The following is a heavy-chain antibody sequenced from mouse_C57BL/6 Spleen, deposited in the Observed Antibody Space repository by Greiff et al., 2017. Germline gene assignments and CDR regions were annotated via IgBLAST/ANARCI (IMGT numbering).Heavy chain of an antibody. V-gene: IGHV5-17*01. J-gene: IGHJ2*01. Sequence: EVMLVESGGGLVKPGGSLTLSCAASGFTFSDYGMHWVRQAPEKGLEWVAYISSGSSTIYYEDTVKGRFTISRDNAKNTLFLQMTSLRSEDTAMYYCARDYGSSLDYWGQGTTLTVSS. CDR1: GFTFSDYG. CDR3: ARDYGSSLDY. D-gene: IGHD1-1*01. CDR2: ISSGSSTI.